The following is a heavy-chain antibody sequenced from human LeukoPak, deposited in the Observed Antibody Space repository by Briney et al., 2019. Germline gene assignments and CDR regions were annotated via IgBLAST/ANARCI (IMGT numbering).Heavy chain of an antibody. J-gene: IGHJ6*03. CDR3: ARVSSRYDILTGYWARYYMDV. V-gene: IGHV4-59*01. Sequence: SETLSLTCTVSGGPISSYYWSWIRQPPGKGLEWIGYIYYSGSTNYNPSLKSRVTISVDSSKNQFSLKLSSVTAADTAVYYCARVSSRYDILTGYWARYYMDVWGKGTTVTISS. D-gene: IGHD3-9*01. CDR2: IYYSGST. CDR1: GGPISSYY.